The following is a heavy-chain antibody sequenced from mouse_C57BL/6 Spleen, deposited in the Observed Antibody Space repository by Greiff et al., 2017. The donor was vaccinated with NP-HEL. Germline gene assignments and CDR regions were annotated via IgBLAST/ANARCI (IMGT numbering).Heavy chain of an antibody. D-gene: IGHD1-1*01. J-gene: IGHJ2*01. V-gene: IGHV6-6*01. CDR1: GFSFSDAW. CDR2: IRNKANNHAT. CDR3: TIYFYGSFWYFDY. Sequence: EVMLVESGGGLVQPGGSLTLSCAASGFSFSDAWMDWVRQSPEKGLEWVAEIRNKANNHATYYVESVKGRFNISRDDSKISVYLQMNSFIAEYSGIYYCTIYFYGSFWYFDYWGQGTTLTVSS.